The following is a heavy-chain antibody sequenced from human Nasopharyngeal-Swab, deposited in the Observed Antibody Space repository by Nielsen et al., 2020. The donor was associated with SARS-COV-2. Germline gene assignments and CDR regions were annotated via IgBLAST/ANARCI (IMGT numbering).Heavy chain of an antibody. D-gene: IGHD5-18*01. V-gene: IGHV3-74*01. CDR3: ASHVDTAMAEFDP. CDR1: GFTFSSYW. J-gene: IGHJ5*02. CDR2: INSDGSST. Sequence: GESLKISCAASGFTFSSYWMHWVRQAPGKGLVWVSRINSDGSSTSYADSVKGRFTISRDNAKNTLYLQMNSLRAEDTAAYYCASHVDTAMAEFDPWGQGTLVTVSS.